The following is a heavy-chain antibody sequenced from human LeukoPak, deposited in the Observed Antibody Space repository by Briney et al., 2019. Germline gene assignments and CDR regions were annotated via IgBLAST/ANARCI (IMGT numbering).Heavy chain of an antibody. J-gene: IGHJ3*02. Sequence: PSETLSLTCAVSGGSFTGHYWNWIRQTPGMRLEWIGYTSYSRTTIYNSYFKGRATMSIDTSKNHLYLNLTSVTATDTAVYYCAKLGHSDGWYLGAFDIWGQGTTVIVSS. CDR2: TSYSRTT. V-gene: IGHV4-59*08. D-gene: IGHD6-19*01. CDR1: GGSFTGHY. CDR3: AKLGHSDGWYLGAFDI.